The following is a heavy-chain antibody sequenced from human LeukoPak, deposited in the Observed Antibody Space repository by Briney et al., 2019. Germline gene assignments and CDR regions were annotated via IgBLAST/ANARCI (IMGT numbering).Heavy chain of an antibody. D-gene: IGHD4-23*01. J-gene: IGHJ4*02. CDR3: AKDLLRWSFDY. CDR2: IHGSDDNT. Sequence: PGGSLRLSCAASGFTFNSYSMNWVRQAPGKGLEWVSAIHGSDDNTHYADSVKGRFTISRDKSKNTLYLQMNSLRADDTAVYYCAKDLLRWSFDYWGQGTLVTVSS. CDR1: GFTFNSYS. V-gene: IGHV3-23*01.